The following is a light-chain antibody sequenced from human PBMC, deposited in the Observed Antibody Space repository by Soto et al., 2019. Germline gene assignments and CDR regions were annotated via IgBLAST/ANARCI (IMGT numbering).Light chain of an antibody. CDR3: QHYNSYPIT. J-gene: IGKJ5*01. CDR2: DAS. Sequence: DIPLTQSPSTLSASVGARVALTGLASQSISTWLAWYQQKPGKAPKLLIYDASSLESGVPSRFSGSGSGTEFTLTISSLQPDDFATYYCQHYNSYPITFGQGTRLEIK. CDR1: QSISTW. V-gene: IGKV1-5*01.